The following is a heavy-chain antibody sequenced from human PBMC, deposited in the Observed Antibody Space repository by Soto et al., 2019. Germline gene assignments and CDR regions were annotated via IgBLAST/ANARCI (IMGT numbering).Heavy chain of an antibody. J-gene: IGHJ5*02. V-gene: IGHV4-39*07. CDR1: GGSISSSGYY. CDR3: ARVPSP. Sequence: SETLSLTCTVSGGSISSSGYYWGWIRQPPGKGLEWIGSIYYSGNSYYNPSLKSRITISVDTPRNQFSLKLSSVTAADTAVYYCARVPSPWGQGTLVTVSS. CDR2: IYYSGNS.